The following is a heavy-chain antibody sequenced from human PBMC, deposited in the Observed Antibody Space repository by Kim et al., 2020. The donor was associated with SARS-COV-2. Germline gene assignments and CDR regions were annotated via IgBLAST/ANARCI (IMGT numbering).Heavy chain of an antibody. CDR3: VRGDNWSLLG. CDR1: GFTVSRNY. J-gene: IGHJ4*02. Sequence: GGSLRLSCAASGFTVSRNYINWVRQAPGKGLEWVSVIHSGGSTYYADSVKGRFTLSRDNSKNTVYFQMNSLRAEDSAVYYCVRGDNWSLLGWGQGTLVIVSS. D-gene: IGHD3-3*01. CDR2: IHSGGST. V-gene: IGHV3-53*01.